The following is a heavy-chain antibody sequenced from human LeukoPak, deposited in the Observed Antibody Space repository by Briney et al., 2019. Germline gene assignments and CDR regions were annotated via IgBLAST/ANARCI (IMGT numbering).Heavy chain of an antibody. Sequence: PSETLSLTCAVYGGSFSGYCWSWIRQPPGKGLEWIGEINHSGSTNYNPSLKSRITISVDTSKNQFSLKLSSVTAADTAVYYCARGLYQLLWSYYFDYWGQGTLVTVSS. V-gene: IGHV4-34*01. CDR3: ARGLYQLLWSYYFDY. J-gene: IGHJ4*02. D-gene: IGHD2-2*01. CDR2: INHSGST. CDR1: GGSFSGYC.